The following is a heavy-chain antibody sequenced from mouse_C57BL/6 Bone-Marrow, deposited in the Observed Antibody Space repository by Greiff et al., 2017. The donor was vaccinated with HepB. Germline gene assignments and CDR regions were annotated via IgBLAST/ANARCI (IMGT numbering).Heavy chain of an antibody. CDR1: GFTFSDFY. J-gene: IGHJ4*01. Sequence: EVQLVESGGGLVQSGRSLRLSCATSGFTFSDFYMEWVRQAPGKGLEWIAASRNKANDYTTEYSASVKGRFIVSRDTSQSILYLQMNALRAEDTAIYYCARDAPWAMDYWGQGTSVTVSS. CDR3: ARDAPWAMDY. V-gene: IGHV7-1*01. CDR2: SRNKANDYTT.